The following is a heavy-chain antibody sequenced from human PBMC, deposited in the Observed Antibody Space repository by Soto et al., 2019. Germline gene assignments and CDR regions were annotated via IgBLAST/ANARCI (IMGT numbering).Heavy chain of an antibody. CDR3: AKIRQQLVHYYYYGMDV. Sequence: GESLRLSCAASGFTFSSYGMHWVRQAPGKGLEWVGVISYDGSNKYYADSVKGRFTISRDNSKSTLYLQMNSLRAEDTAVYYCAKIRQQLVHYYYYGMDVWGQGTTVTVS. D-gene: IGHD6-13*01. J-gene: IGHJ6*02. CDR1: GFTFSSYG. V-gene: IGHV3-30*18. CDR2: ISYDGSNK.